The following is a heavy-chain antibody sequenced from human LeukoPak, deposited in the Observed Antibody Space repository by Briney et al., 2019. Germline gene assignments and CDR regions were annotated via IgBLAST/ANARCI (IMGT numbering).Heavy chain of an antibody. CDR3: TTTFYSSGWYYYYGMDV. Sequence: GWSLRLCCAASGFTISNAWMRWVRQAPGGGEEWVSRIKSKTDGGTTEYDAPVKGRFTISRDDSKNTLYLQMNSLKTEDTAVYYCTTTFYSSGWYYYYGMDVWGQGTTVTVSS. D-gene: IGHD6-19*01. V-gene: IGHV3-15*01. CDR1: GFTISNAW. J-gene: IGHJ6*02. CDR2: IKSKTDGGTT.